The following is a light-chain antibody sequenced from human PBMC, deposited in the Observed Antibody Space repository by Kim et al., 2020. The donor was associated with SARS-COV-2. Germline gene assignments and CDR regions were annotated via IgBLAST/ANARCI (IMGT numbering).Light chain of an antibody. V-gene: IGKV4-1*01. CDR1: QSVLYSSNNKNY. CDR2: WAS. J-gene: IGKJ1*01. Sequence: ATINCKSSQSVLYSSNNKNYLAWYQQKPGQPPRLLIYWASTRESGVPDRFSGSGSGTDFTLTISSLQAEDVAVYYCQQYYSTPWTFGQETKVDIK. CDR3: QQYYSTPWT.